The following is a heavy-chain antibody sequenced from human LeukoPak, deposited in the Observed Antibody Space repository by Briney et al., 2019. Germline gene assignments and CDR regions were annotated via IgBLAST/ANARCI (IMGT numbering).Heavy chain of an antibody. CDR1: GFTFSSYG. CDR3: ARDYIRWLRSGGYFDY. CDR2: IWYDGSNK. J-gene: IGHJ4*02. D-gene: IGHD5-12*01. Sequence: GGSLSLSCAASGFTFSSYGMHWVRQAPGKGLEWVAVIWYDGSNKYYADSVKGRFTISRDNSKNTLYLQMNSLRAEDTAVYYCARDYIRWLRSGGYFDYWGQGTLVTVSS. V-gene: IGHV3-33*01.